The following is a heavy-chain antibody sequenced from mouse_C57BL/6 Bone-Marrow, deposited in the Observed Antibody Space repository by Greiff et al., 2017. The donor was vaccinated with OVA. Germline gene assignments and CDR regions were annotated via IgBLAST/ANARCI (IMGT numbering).Heavy chain of an antibody. J-gene: IGHJ4*01. Sequence: EVQLVESGGGLVQPGGSMKLSCVASGFTFSNYWMNWVRQSPEKGLEWVAQIRLKSDNYATHYAESVKGRFTISRDDSKSSVYLQMTNLRAEDTGIYYCTAPWVLYYAMDYWGQGTSVTVSS. CDR2: IRLKSDNYAT. V-gene: IGHV6-3*01. CDR3: TAPWVLYYAMDY. D-gene: IGHD4-1*01. CDR1: GFTFSNYW.